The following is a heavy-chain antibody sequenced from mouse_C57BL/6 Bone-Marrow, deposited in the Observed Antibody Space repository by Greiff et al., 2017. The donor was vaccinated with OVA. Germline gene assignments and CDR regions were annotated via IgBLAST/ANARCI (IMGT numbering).Heavy chain of an antibody. CDR1: GYTFTDYE. Sequence: QVQLQQSGAELVRPGASVTLSCKASGYTFTDYEMHWVKQTPVHGLEWIGAIDPETGGTAYNQKFKGKAILTADKSSSTAYMELRSLTSEDSAVDYCTRGYNSYYAMDYWGQGTSVTVSS. CDR3: TRGYNSYYAMDY. CDR2: IDPETGGT. V-gene: IGHV1-15*01. J-gene: IGHJ4*01. D-gene: IGHD1-2*01.